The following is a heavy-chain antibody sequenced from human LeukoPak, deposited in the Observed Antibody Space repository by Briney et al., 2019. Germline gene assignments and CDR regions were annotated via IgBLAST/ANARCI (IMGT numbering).Heavy chain of an antibody. V-gene: IGHV3-30*18. J-gene: IGHJ5*02. Sequence: GGSLRLSCAASGFTFSSYGMHWVRQAPGKGLGWVAVISYDGNNKYYADSVKGRFTISTDNSKNTLYLQMNRLRAEDTAVYYCAKDRGYCSGGSCYPGWFDPWGQGTLVTVS. CDR3: AKDRGYCSGGSCYPGWFDP. D-gene: IGHD2-15*01. CDR2: ISYDGNNK. CDR1: GFTFSSYG.